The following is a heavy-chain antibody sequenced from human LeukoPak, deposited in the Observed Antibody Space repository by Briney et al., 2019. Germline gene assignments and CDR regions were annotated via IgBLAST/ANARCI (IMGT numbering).Heavy chain of an antibody. CDR2: IHLDGRTT. CDR3: ARGGSQSDY. CDR1: GFTFSSYW. Sequence: GGSLRLSCAASGFTFSSYWMHWVRQPPGKGLVWVSRIHLDGRTTNYADSVKGRFTISRDNAKNTLSLEMNSLRPEDTAVYYCARGGSQSDYWGQGTLVSVSS. D-gene: IGHD3-16*01. V-gene: IGHV3-74*01. J-gene: IGHJ4*02.